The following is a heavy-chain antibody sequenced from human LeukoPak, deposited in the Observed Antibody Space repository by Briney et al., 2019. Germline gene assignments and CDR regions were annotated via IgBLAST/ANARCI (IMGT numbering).Heavy chain of an antibody. J-gene: IGHJ3*02. V-gene: IGHV3-23*01. CDR1: GFTFSSYA. CDR3: AKDHYVSGRYDAFDI. D-gene: IGHD3-10*01. Sequence: GGSLRLSCAASGFTFSSYAMSWVRQAPGEGLEWVSSITTSGGSTYYADSVKGRFTISRDNAKNTLYLQMNSLRAEDTAVYYCAKDHYVSGRYDAFDIWGQGAMVTVSS. CDR2: ITTSGGST.